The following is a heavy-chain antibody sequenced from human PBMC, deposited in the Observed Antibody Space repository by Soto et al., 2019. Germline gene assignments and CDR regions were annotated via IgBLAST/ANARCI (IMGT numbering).Heavy chain of an antibody. V-gene: IGHV4-59*01. CDR1: GDSNSSDY. Sequence: SLTCTVSGDSNSSDYWNWMRQPPGKGLEWIGHIHDSGDTNHNPALGSRVNISLDTSKKKFSLNLTSVTAADTAVYFCARSTFRHAFDIWGQGTMVTVSS. D-gene: IGHD2-21*01. CDR2: IHDSGDT. J-gene: IGHJ3*02. CDR3: ARSTFRHAFDI.